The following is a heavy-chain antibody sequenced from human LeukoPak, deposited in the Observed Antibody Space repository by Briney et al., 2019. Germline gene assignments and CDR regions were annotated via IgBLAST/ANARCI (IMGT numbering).Heavy chain of an antibody. D-gene: IGHD6-13*01. CDR2: INWNGGST. J-gene: IGHJ4*02. CDR3: ARDRAAAARQPVDY. CDR1: GFTFDDYG. Sequence: GGSLRLSCAASGFTFDDYGMSWVRQAPGKGLEWVSGINWNGGSTGYADSLKGRFTISRDNAKNSLYLQMNSLRAEDTAVYYCARDRAAAARQPVDYWGQGTLVTVSS. V-gene: IGHV3-20*04.